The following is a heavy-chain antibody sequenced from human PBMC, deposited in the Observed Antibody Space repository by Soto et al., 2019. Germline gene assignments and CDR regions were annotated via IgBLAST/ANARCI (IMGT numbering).Heavy chain of an antibody. CDR1: VASISSSRYY. CDR2: TYFGGMT. J-gene: IGHJ5*02. CDR3: ATAPETFDTVDYSLNYFDP. V-gene: IGHV4-39*01. Sequence: SETLSLTCSFSVASISSSRYYCGWIRQPPWKGLEWIASTYFGGMTYYSPSLKSRVTISVDTSKSQFSLRLDSVTAADTAVYYCATAPETFDTVDYSLNYFDPLGQGTLVIVSS. D-gene: IGHD3-16*01.